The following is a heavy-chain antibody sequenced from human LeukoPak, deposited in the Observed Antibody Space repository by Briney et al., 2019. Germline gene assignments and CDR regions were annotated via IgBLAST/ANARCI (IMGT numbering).Heavy chain of an antibody. J-gene: IGHJ4*02. CDR2: ISWNSGSI. CDR3: ATSSGIAVAGLFDY. D-gene: IGHD6-19*01. CDR1: GFTFDDYA. V-gene: IGHV3-9*01. Sequence: GRSLRLSCAASGFTFDDYAMHWVRQAPGKGLEWVSGISWNSGSIGYADSVKGRFTISRDNAKNSLYLQMNSLRAEDTALYYCATSSGIAVAGLFDYWGQGTLVTVSS.